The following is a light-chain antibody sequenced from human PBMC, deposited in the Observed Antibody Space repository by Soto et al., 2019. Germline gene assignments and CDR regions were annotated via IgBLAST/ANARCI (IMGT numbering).Light chain of an antibody. J-gene: IGLJ1*01. CDR1: SSDVGRYSY. V-gene: IGLV2-11*01. CDR2: DVS. Sequence: QAVVTQPRSVSGSPGRSVSISCTGTSSDVGRYSYVSWYQQHPGKAPKLMIYDVSERPSGVPDRFSGSKSGNTASLTISGLQAEDEADYYCCSYAGTYTGVFGTGTKVTVL. CDR3: CSYAGTYTGV.